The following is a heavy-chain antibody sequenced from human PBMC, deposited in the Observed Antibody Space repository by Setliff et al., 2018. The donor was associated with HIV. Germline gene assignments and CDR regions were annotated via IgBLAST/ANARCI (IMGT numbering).Heavy chain of an antibody. CDR3: ARDTSSSY. Sequence: ASVKVSCKASGCSFSDYYIHWVRQAPGHGFQWMGWISPKYGGTNYAQNFQGRVTMTRDTSISTAYMELSSLGSDDTAVYFCARDTSSSYWGQGTPVTVSS. J-gene: IGHJ4*02. CDR1: GCSFSDYY. CDR2: ISPKYGGT. V-gene: IGHV1-2*02. D-gene: IGHD2-2*01.